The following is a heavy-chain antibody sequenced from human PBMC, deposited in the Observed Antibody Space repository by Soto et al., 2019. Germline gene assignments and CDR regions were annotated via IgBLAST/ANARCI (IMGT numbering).Heavy chain of an antibody. V-gene: IGHV3-7*03. CDR3: VTDTFTHGLVEYYYGLDV. J-gene: IGHJ6*02. CDR1: VFLFSNYW. D-gene: IGHD2-15*01. Sequence: VGSLSLSCVASVFLFSNYWMSWVRQAPGKGLEWVANIKQDGREKYYVDSVKGVFTISRENSTNSLYLQMSSLRAEDTAVYYCVTDTFTHGLVEYYYGLDVWAPGATVTVS. CDR2: IKQDGREK.